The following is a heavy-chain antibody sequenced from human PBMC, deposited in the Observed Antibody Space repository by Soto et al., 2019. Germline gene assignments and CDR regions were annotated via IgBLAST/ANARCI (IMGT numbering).Heavy chain of an antibody. J-gene: IGHJ4*02. CDR1: GYTFTSYG. V-gene: IGHV1-18*01. CDR3: AREPNYFDY. Sequence: QVQLVQSGAEVKKPGASVKVSCKASGYTFTSYGISWVRQAPGQGLEWMGWISAYNGNKKYAQKLQGRVTMTTDTSTRPAYMALRSLRSDDTAVYYCAREPNYFDYWGQGTLVTVSS. CDR2: ISAYNGNK.